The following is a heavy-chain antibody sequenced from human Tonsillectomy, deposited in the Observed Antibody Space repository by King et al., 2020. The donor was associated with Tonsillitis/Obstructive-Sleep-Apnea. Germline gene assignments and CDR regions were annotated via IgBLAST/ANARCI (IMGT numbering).Heavy chain of an antibody. V-gene: IGHV3-23*04. J-gene: IGHJ4*02. CDR1: GFTFSSYA. Sequence: QLVQSGGGLVQPGGSLRLSCAASGFTFSSYAMSWVRQAPGKGLEWVSAISGNGGSTHYADSVKGRFIISRDNSKNTLYLQMNSLRAEDTALYYCAKDKNWNDGTFVYWGQGTLVTVSP. CDR3: AKDKNWNDGTFVY. CDR2: ISGNGGST. D-gene: IGHD1-1*01.